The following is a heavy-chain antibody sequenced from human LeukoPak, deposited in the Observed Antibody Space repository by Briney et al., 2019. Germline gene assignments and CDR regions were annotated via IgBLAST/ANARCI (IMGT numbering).Heavy chain of an antibody. Sequence: PGGSLRLSCTVSGFTVSSNSMSWVRQAPGKGLEWVGFIRSKAYGGTTEYAASVKGRFTISRDDSKSIAYLQMNSLKTEDTAVYYCTRVYYWGQGTLVTVSS. CDR1: GFTVSSNS. CDR2: IRSKAYGGTT. J-gene: IGHJ4*02. V-gene: IGHV3-49*04. CDR3: TRVYY.